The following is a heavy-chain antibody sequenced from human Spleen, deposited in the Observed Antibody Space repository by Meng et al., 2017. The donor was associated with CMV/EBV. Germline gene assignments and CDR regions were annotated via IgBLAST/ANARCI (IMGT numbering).Heavy chain of an antibody. J-gene: IGHJ5*02. CDR3: ARDRCSSTSCYGNWFDP. CDR1: GYTFTTHW. V-gene: IGHV1-3*02. CDR2: SNAGNGNT. D-gene: IGHD2-2*01. Sequence: GESLKISCKGSGYTFTTHWIVWVRQAPGQRLEWMGWSNAGNGNTKYSQEFQGRVTITRDTSTSTAYMELRSLRSDDTAVYYCARDRCSSTSCYGNWFDPWGQGTLVTVSS.